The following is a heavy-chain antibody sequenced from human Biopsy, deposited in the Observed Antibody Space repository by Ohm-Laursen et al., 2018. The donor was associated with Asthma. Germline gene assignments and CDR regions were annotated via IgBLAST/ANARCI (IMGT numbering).Heavy chain of an antibody. D-gene: IGHD2-21*01. CDR1: GFTFDDYG. J-gene: IGHJ4*02. CDR2: ISWNSGSI. Sequence: RSPRLSCTASGFTFDDYGMHWARQAPGKGLEWVSGISWNSGSIGYADSVKGRFTISRDNAKNSLYLQMNSLRVEDTALYYCAKATLGDIGKDYWGQGTLVTVSS. V-gene: IGHV3-9*01. CDR3: AKATLGDIGKDY.